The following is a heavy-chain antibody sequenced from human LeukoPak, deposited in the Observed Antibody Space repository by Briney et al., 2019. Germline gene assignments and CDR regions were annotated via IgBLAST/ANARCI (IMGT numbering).Heavy chain of an antibody. J-gene: IGHJ3*01. Sequence: GESLKISCKGSGFRFANSWIGWVRQVSGKGLEWMGTIYPDDPDIRYSPSFQGQVTISGDKSSSTVYLQWNSLEASDTAMYFCAKKRSSGYYDSGGYAIDAFDVWGQGTMVTVSS. CDR1: GFRFANSW. CDR3: AKKRSSGYYDSGGYAIDAFDV. CDR2: IYPDDPDI. V-gene: IGHV5-51*01. D-gene: IGHD3-22*01.